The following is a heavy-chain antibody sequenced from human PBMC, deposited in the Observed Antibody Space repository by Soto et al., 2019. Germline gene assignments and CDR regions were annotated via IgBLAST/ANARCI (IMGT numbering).Heavy chain of an antibody. Sequence: PSETLSLTCTVSGGSISSYYWSWIRQPPGKGLEWIGYIYYSGSTNYNPSLKSRVTISVDTSKNQFSLKLSSVTAADTAVYYCASRAISWTGVDQNWFDPWGQGTLVTVSS. J-gene: IGHJ5*02. D-gene: IGHD3-3*01. CDR2: IYYSGST. CDR1: GGSISSYY. V-gene: IGHV4-59*08. CDR3: ASRAISWTGVDQNWFDP.